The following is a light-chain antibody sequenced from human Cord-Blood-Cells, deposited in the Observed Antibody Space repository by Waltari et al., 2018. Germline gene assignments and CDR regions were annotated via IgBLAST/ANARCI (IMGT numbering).Light chain of an antibody. V-gene: IGLV2-14*03. CDR2: DVS. J-gene: IGLJ1*01. Sequence: QSALTQPASVSGSPGQSITISCTGPSSDVGGYNYVSWYQQHPGKAPKLMIYDVSNRPSGVSNRFSGYKSGNTASLTISGLQAEDEADYYCSSYTSSSTYVFGTGTKVTVL. CDR3: SSYTSSSTYV. CDR1: SSDVGGYNY.